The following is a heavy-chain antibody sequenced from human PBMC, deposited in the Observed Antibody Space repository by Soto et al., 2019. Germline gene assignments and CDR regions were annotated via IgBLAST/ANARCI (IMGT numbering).Heavy chain of an antibody. Sequence: EVQLVQSGAEVKKPGESLRISCKGSGYSFTSYWISWVRQMPGKGLEWMGRIDPSYSYTNYSPSFQGHVTISADKSISTAYLQWSSLKASDTAMYYCARLAMATRRGYYGMDVWGQGTTVTVSS. J-gene: IGHJ6*02. V-gene: IGHV5-10-1*01. CDR2: IDPSYSYT. CDR1: GYSFTSYW. CDR3: ARLAMATRRGYYGMDV. D-gene: IGHD5-12*01.